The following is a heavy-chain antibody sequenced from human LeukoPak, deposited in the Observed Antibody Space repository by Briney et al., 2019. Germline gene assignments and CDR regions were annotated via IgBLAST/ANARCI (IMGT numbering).Heavy chain of an antibody. CDR1: GFTFSDYY. V-gene: IGHV3-11*06. Sequence: GGSLRLSCAASGFTFSDYYMSWIRQAPGKGLEWVSYISSSSSYTNYADSVKGRFTISRDNAKNSLYLQMNSLRDEGTAVYYCAREDDSWGPNNLDLWGQGTMVTVSS. CDR2: ISSSSSYT. J-gene: IGHJ3*01. D-gene: IGHD7-27*01. CDR3: AREDDSWGPNNLDL.